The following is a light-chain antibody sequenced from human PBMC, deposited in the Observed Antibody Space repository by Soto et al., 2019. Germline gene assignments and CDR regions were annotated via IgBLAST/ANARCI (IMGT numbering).Light chain of an antibody. CDR3: QQYNDWPRT. CDR2: GAS. CDR1: QSVSSY. V-gene: IGKV3-11*01. Sequence: EIVLTQSPATLSLSPGERATLSCRASQSVSSYLAWYQQKPGRAPRLLIYGASTRATGIPDRFSGGGSGTDFTLTISRLEPEDFAVYYCQQYNDWPRTFGQGTKVDIK. J-gene: IGKJ1*01.